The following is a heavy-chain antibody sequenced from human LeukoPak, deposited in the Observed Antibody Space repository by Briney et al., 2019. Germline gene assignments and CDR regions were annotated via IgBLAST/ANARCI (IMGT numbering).Heavy chain of an antibody. CDR3: ARGYCSSTSCLKGAWFDP. Sequence: GGSMRLSCAASGFTFSSYWMHWVRQAPGKGLVWVSRINSDGSSTSYADSVKGRFTISRDNAKNTLYLQMNSLRAEDTAVYYCARGYCSSTSCLKGAWFDPWGQGTLVTVSS. CDR2: INSDGSST. CDR1: GFTFSSYW. D-gene: IGHD2-2*01. V-gene: IGHV3-74*01. J-gene: IGHJ5*02.